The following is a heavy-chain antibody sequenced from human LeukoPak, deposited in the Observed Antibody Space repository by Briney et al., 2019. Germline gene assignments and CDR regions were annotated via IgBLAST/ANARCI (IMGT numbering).Heavy chain of an antibody. D-gene: IGHD3-10*01. J-gene: IGHJ6*03. V-gene: IGHV4-39*07. CDR1: GASISGSGYY. Sequence: SETLSLTCAVSGASISGSGYYLGWIRQPPGKGLEWIGNIYYTGSTYYNASLQSRVTISIDTSKNQFSLRLNSVTAADTAVYYCARDNAYYGSGSYYNVRYYYCMDVWGKGTTVTVFS. CDR3: ARDNAYYGSGSYYNVRYYYCMDV. CDR2: IYYTGST.